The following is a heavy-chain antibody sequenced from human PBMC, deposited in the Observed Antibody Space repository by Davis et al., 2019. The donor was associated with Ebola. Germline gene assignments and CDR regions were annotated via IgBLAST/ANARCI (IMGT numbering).Heavy chain of an antibody. CDR1: GYTFTSYG. CDR2: IIPIFGTA. V-gene: IGHV1-69*06. D-gene: IGHD3-3*01. Sequence: SVKVSCKASGYTFTSYGISWVRQAPGQGLEWMGGIIPIFGTANYAQKFQGRVTMTEDTSTDTAYMELSSLRSEDTAVYYCATADGRFLEWLSFDYWGQGTLVTVSS. J-gene: IGHJ4*02. CDR3: ATADGRFLEWLSFDY.